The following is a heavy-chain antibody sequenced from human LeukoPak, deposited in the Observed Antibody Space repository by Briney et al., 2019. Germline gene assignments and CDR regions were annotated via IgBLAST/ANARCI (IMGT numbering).Heavy chain of an antibody. J-gene: IGHJ3*02. Sequence: GGSLRLSCAASGFIFSDYYMSWIRQAPGKGLEWVSYISSSGSTIYYADSVKGRFTISRDNAKNSLYLQMNSLRAEDTAVYYCARMTTVTSDAFDIWGQGTMVTVSS. CDR3: ARMTTVTSDAFDI. CDR1: GFIFSDYY. V-gene: IGHV3-11*04. D-gene: IGHD4-17*01. CDR2: ISSSGSTI.